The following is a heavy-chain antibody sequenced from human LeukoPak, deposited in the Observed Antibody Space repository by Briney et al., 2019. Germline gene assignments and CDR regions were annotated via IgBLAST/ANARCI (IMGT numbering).Heavy chain of an antibody. D-gene: IGHD4-23*01. Sequence: SETLSLTCTVSGGSISSYYWSWIRQPPGKGLEWIGYIYYSGSTNYNPSLKSRVTISVDTSKNQFSLKLSSVTAADTAVYYCARQTTVAYYFDYWGQGTLVAVSS. CDR2: IYYSGST. J-gene: IGHJ4*02. V-gene: IGHV4-59*01. CDR1: GGSISSYY. CDR3: ARQTTVAYYFDY.